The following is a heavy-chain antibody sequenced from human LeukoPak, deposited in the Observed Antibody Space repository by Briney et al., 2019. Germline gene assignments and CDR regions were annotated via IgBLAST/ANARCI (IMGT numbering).Heavy chain of an antibody. CDR1: GYNFVDYY. J-gene: IGHJ4*02. V-gene: IGHV1-2*02. CDR3: AFGMTGTLLFEY. D-gene: IGHD3-9*01. Sequence: ASVTVSCNASGYNFVDYYMLWVRQASGQGLEWMGWVSPNSGATNYAQKFQGRVSMTRDTSINTVYSELSGLRSDDTAVYYCAFGMTGTLLFEYWGQGTLVTVSS. CDR2: VSPNSGAT.